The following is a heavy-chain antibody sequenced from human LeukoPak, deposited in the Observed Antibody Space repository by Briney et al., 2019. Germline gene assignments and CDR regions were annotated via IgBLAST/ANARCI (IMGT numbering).Heavy chain of an antibody. J-gene: IGHJ5*02. V-gene: IGHV1-18*04. D-gene: IGHD3-9*01. Sequence: ASVKVSCKASGYTFTDYYINWVRQAPGQGLEWMGWISAYNGNTNYAQKLQGRVTMTTDTSTSTAYMELRSLRSDDTAVYYCARDFDWLSYDPWGQGTLVTVSS. CDR3: ARDFDWLSYDP. CDR1: GYTFTDYY. CDR2: ISAYNGNT.